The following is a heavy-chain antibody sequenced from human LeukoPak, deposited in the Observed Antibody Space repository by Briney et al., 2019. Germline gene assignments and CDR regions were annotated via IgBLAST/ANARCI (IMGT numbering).Heavy chain of an antibody. J-gene: IGHJ6*02. Sequence: SETLSLTCTVSGGSISSYYWNWIRQPPGKGLEWIGYIYYSGSTNYNTNYDPSLKSRVTISLDTSKNQFSLKVTSVTAADTAVYYCATLGFCTSGSCYDYYAMGVWGQGTTVTVSS. CDR3: ATLGFCTSGSCYDYYAMGV. CDR2: IYYSGST. V-gene: IGHV4-59*01. CDR1: GGSISSYY. D-gene: IGHD2-15*01.